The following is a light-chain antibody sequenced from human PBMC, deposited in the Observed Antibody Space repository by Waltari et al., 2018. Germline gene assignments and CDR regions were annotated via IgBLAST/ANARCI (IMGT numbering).Light chain of an antibody. CDR2: DVS. Sequence: QSALTQPASVSGSPGQSITIPCTGTSSAVGGYNYVSWYQQHPGKAPKLMIYDVSNRPSGVSNRFSGSKSGNTASLTISGLQAEDEADYYCSSYTSSSYVVFGGGTKLTVL. V-gene: IGLV2-14*03. CDR3: SSYTSSSYVV. J-gene: IGLJ2*01. CDR1: SSAVGGYNY.